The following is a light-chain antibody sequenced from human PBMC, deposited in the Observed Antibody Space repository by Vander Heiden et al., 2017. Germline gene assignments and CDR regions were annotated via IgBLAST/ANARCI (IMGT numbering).Light chain of an antibody. V-gene: IGKV4-1*01. Sequence: DIVMTQSPASLAVSLGERATINCKSSQSVLYSPNNKNYLAWYQQKPGQPPKLLIYWASTRESGVPDRFSGSGSGTDFTLTISSLQAEDVAVYYCQQYCSIPLSFGGGTKVEIK. CDR1: QSVLYSPNNKNY. J-gene: IGKJ4*01. CDR2: WAS. CDR3: QQYCSIPLS.